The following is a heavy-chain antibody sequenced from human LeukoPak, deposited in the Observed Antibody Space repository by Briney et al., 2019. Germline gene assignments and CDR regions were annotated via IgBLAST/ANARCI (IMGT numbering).Heavy chain of an antibody. CDR1: GYTFTGQY. D-gene: IGHD5-12*01. J-gene: IGHJ4*02. CDR2: IDPKNGVT. CDR3: AKNPYEYYFDY. Sequence: GASVTVSFKASGYTFTGQYIHFLRQAPAQGLEWMGWIDPKNGVTNYAAKFQGRVTMTRDTSIRTAYLEVGGLRSDDTAVYYCAKNPYEYYFDYWGQGTLVTVSS. V-gene: IGHV1-2*02.